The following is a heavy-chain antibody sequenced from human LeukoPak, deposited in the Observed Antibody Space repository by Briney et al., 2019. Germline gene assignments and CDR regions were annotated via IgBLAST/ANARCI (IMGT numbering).Heavy chain of an antibody. V-gene: IGHV3-23*01. CDR2: ISGSGGST. CDR3: AERGDYVWGSYPGDAFDI. D-gene: IGHD3-16*02. CDR1: GFTFSSYA. J-gene: IGHJ3*02. Sequence: GGSLRLSCAASGFTFSSYAMSWVRQAPGKGLEWVSAISGSGGSTYYADSVKGRFTISRDNSKNTLYLQMNSLRAEDTAVYYCAERGDYVWGSYPGDAFDIWGQGTMVTVSS.